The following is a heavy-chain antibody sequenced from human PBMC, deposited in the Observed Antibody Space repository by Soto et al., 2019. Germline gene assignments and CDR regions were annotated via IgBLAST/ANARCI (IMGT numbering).Heavy chain of an antibody. CDR2: IYYSGIT. CDR3: ARSYSYASSGYYFPHFDP. J-gene: IGHJ5*02. D-gene: IGHD3-22*01. V-gene: IGHV4-59*01. Sequence: PSETLSLTCTVSGDSISSYYWSWIRQPPGNGLEWIGYIYYSGITNYNPSLKSRVTISVDTSKNQFSLKLSSVTAADTAVYYCARSYSYASSGYYFPHFDPLGQEPMVTVSS. CDR1: GDSISSYY.